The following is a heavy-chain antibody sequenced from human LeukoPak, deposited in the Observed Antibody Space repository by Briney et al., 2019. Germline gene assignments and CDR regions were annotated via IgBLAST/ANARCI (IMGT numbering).Heavy chain of an antibody. CDR1: GFTFSTYW. D-gene: IGHD3-9*01. CDR3: AIDRETYYDILTGYYTLGDAFDI. Sequence: GGSLRLSCAASGFTFSTYWMHWVRQAPGKGLVWVSRINRDGSSTSYADSVKGRFTISRDNAKNTLYLQMNSLRAEDTAVYYCAIDRETYYDILTGYYTLGDAFDIWGQGTMVTVSS. CDR2: INRDGSST. V-gene: IGHV3-74*01. J-gene: IGHJ3*02.